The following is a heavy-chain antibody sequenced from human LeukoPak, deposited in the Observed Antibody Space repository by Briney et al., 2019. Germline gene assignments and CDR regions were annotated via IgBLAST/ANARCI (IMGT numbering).Heavy chain of an antibody. CDR2: ITARGDST. D-gene: IGHD4-23*01. Sequence: GGSLGLSCAASGFTFNSYGMSWVRQAPGKGLEWVSAITARGDSTYYVDSVKGRFTISRDNSKNTLYLQTNTLRAEDTAVYYCAKVHDYGGNSFHFWGQGSLVTVSP. J-gene: IGHJ1*01. CDR1: GFTFNSYG. CDR3: AKVHDYGGNSFHF. V-gene: IGHV3-23*01.